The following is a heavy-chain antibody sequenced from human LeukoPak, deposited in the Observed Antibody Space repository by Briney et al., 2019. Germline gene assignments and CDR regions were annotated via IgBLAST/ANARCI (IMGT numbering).Heavy chain of an antibody. J-gene: IGHJ4*02. CDR1: GFTFSSYE. D-gene: IGHD6-6*01. V-gene: IGHV3-48*03. CDR2: ISSSGSTI. Sequence: PGGSLRLSCAASGFTFSSYEMNWVRQAPGEGLEWVSKISSSGSTINYADSVKGRFTISRDNAKNSLYLQTNSLRAEDTAVYYCARVLYLYGSSSARFDYWGQGTLVTVSS. CDR3: ARVLYLYGSSSARFDY.